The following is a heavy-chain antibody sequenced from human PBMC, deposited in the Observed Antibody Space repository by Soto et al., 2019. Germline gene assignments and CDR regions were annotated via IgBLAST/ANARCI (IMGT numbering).Heavy chain of an antibody. D-gene: IGHD2-2*01. V-gene: IGHV3-15*07. CDR2: IKSKNDGGTT. CDR3: TAAGQYCTSTTCKAY. CDR1: GFGFTNSW. Sequence: EVQVVESGGGLVKPGGSLRLSCAASGFGFTNSWMNWVRQAPGKGLEWVGRIKSKNDGGTTDYAAPVQGRFPIARDDSKTTINLQMNSLKTEDTAVYYCTAAGQYCTSTTCKAYWGQGTPVTVSS. J-gene: IGHJ4*02.